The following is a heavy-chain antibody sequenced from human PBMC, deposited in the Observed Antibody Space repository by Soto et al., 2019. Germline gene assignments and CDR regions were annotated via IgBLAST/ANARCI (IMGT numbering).Heavy chain of an antibody. CDR1: GFTFSTYV. CDR3: AKSSAVTTKY. D-gene: IGHD4-17*01. V-gene: IGHV3-23*01. CDR2: ITGSGDST. Sequence: GGSLRLSCAASGFTFSTYVMNWVRQAPGKGLEWVSGITGSGDSTYYAGSVKGRFAISRDNSKNTLYLQMTSLRAEDTAVYYCAKSSAVTTKYWGQGTLVTVSS. J-gene: IGHJ4*02.